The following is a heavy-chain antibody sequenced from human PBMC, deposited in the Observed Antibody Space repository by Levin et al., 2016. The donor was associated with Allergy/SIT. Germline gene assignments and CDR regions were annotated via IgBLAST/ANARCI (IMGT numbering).Heavy chain of an antibody. CDR1: GFTFGDYF. CDR3: ARESRLGAAGSGYYYYGMDV. D-gene: IGHD2-15*01. Sequence: GESLKISCAASGFTFGDYFMDWVRQAPGKGLEWIGRSKTKADSYITEYAASVKGRLTISRDDSKNALYLQMNSLKTEDTAVYYCARESRLGAAGSGYYYYGMDVWGQGTTVTVSS. V-gene: IGHV3-72*01. J-gene: IGHJ6*02. CDR2: SKTKADSYIT.